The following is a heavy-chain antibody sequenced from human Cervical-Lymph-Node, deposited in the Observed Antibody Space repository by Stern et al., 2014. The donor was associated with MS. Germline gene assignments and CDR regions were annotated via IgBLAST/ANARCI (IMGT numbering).Heavy chain of an antibody. J-gene: IGHJ4*02. CDR3: ARGLMARCNMTTCPFDF. Sequence: EVQLVESGGGLLQSGGSLRLSCAASGFTFGGHDMHWVRQVTGKGLEWVGSIGSIGGTCYPDSGRDRVTISRENDNDSLFLQMDSLRAGDTAVYYCARGLMARCNMTTCPFDFWGQGTLVTVSS. CDR2: IGSIGGT. V-gene: IGHV3-13*01. D-gene: IGHD2/OR15-2a*01. CDR1: GFTFGGHD.